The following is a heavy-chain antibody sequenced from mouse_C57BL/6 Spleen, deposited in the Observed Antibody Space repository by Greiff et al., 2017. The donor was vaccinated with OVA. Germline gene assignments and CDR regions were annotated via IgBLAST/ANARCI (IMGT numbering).Heavy chain of an antibody. D-gene: IGHD2-14*01. J-gene: IGHJ2*01. Sequence: EVKLMESGGGLVKPGGSLKLSCAASGFTFSSYAMSWVRQTPEKRLEWVATISDGGSYTYYPDNVKGRFTISRDNAKNNLYLQMSHLKSEDTAMYYCASDRDFDYWGQGTTLTVSS. CDR2: ISDGGSYT. CDR3: ASDRDFDY. V-gene: IGHV5-4*03. CDR1: GFTFSSYA.